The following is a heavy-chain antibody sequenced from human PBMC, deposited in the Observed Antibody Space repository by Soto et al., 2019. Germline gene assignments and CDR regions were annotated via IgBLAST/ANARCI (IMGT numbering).Heavy chain of an antibody. D-gene: IGHD6-13*01. Sequence: TGGSLRLSCAASGFTFSDYYMSWIRQAPGKGLKWVSYISSSGSTIYYADSVKGRFTISRDNAKNSLYLQMNSLRAEDTAVYYCANEPGIAAAGRTDFDYWGQGTLVTVSS. CDR3: ANEPGIAAAGRTDFDY. CDR2: ISSSGSTI. CDR1: GFTFSDYY. J-gene: IGHJ4*02. V-gene: IGHV3-11*01.